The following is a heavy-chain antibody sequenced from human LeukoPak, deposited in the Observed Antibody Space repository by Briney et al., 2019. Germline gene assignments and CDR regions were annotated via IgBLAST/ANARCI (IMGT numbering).Heavy chain of an antibody. D-gene: IGHD3-3*01. CDR3: ARILGPQSSTYYDFWSGYYFDY. V-gene: IGHV4-38-2*01. CDR2: IYHSGST. Sequence: SETLSLTCAVSGYSISSGYYWGWIRQPPGKGLEWIGSIYHSGSTYYNPSLKSRVTISVDTSKNQFSLKLSSVTAADTAAYYCARILGPQSSTYYDFWSGYYFDYWGQGTLVTVSS. J-gene: IGHJ4*02. CDR1: GYSISSGYY.